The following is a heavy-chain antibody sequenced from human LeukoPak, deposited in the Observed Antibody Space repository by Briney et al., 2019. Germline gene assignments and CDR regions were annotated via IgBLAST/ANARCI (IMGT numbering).Heavy chain of an antibody. CDR1: GGTFSSYA. D-gene: IGHD3-22*01. CDR2: IIPIFGTA. CDR3: ARVTYYYDSSGYYYPMDY. J-gene: IGHJ4*02. V-gene: IGHV1-69*05. Sequence: SVKVSCKASGGTFSSYAISWVRQAPGQGLEWMGGIIPIFGTANYAQKFQGRVTITTEESTSTAYMEVSSLRSEDTAVYYCARVTYYYDSSGYYYPMDYWGQGTLVTVSS.